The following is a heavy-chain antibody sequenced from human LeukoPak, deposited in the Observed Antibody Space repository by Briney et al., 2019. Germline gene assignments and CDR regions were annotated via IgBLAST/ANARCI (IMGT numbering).Heavy chain of an antibody. CDR1: GGSISSISYY. Sequence: SETLSLTCTVSGGSISSISYYWGWIRQPPGKGLEWIGHIYYSGSTYYNPSLKSRVTISVDTSKNQFSLKLSSVTAADTAVYYCARRNYYDSSGYHYWGQGTLVTVSS. V-gene: IGHV4-39*01. J-gene: IGHJ4*02. CDR2: IYYSGST. D-gene: IGHD3-22*01. CDR3: ARRNYYDSSGYHY.